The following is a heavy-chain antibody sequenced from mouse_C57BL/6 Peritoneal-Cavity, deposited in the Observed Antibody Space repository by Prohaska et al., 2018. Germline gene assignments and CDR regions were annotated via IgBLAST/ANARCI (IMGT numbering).Heavy chain of an antibody. V-gene: IGHV6-6*01. CDR2: IRNKANNHAT. CDR3: THPVYAMDY. CDR1: GFTFSDAW. Sequence: EVKLEESGGGLVQPEGSMKLSCAASGFTFSDAWMAWFRHSPETGLDWVAEIRNKANNHATYYSESLKGRFTISRDDSKSSVYLQMNSLRAEDTGIYYCTHPVYAMDYWGQGTSVTVSS. J-gene: IGHJ4*01.